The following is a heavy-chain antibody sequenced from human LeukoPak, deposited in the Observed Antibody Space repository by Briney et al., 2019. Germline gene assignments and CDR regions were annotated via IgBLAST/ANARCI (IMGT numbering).Heavy chain of an antibody. D-gene: IGHD2-21*02. V-gene: IGHV4-59*01. Sequence: PSETLSLTCTVSGGSISSYYWSWIRQPPGKGLGWIGYIYYSGSTNYNPSLKSRVTISVDTSKNQFSLRLNSVTAADTAVYYCARRGGTAPLFDYWGQGTLVTVSS. CDR2: IYYSGST. CDR3: ARRGGTAPLFDY. J-gene: IGHJ4*02. CDR1: GGSISSYY.